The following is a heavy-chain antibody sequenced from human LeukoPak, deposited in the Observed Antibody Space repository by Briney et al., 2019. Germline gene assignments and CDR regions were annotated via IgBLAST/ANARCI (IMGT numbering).Heavy chain of an antibody. J-gene: IGHJ3*02. CDR2: IYPGDSDT. CDR3: AIPDSSGWYNDAFDI. CDR1: GYSFTSYW. D-gene: IGHD6-19*01. V-gene: IGHV5-51*01. Sequence: GESLKISCQGSGYSFTSYWIGWVRQMPGKGLEWMGIIYPGDSDTRYSPSFQGQVTISADKSISTAYLQWSSLKASDTAMYYCAIPDSSGWYNDAFDIWGQGTMVTVSS.